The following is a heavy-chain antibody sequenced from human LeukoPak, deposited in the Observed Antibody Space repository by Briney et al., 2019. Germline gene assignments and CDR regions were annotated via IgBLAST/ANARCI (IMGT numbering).Heavy chain of an antibody. CDR1: GFTFSRYA. J-gene: IGHJ3*02. Sequence: GGSLRLSCAASGFTFSRYAMSWVREAPGKGLEWVSAISGSGGSTYYADSVKGRFTISRDNSKNTLYLQMNSLRAEDTAVYYCAKGLDSSGYNAFDIWGQGTMVTVSS. CDR2: ISGSGGST. V-gene: IGHV3-23*01. CDR3: AKGLDSSGYNAFDI. D-gene: IGHD3-22*01.